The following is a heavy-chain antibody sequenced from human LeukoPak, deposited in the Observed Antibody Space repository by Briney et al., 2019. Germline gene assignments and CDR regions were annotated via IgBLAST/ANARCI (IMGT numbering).Heavy chain of an antibody. CDR3: ARALDYGGNPLNAFDT. Sequence: ASVKVSCKASGYTFTGYYMHWVRQAPGQGLEWMGRINPNSGGTNYAQKFQGRVTMTRDTSISTAYMKLSRLRSDDTAVYYCARALDYGGNPLNAFDTWGQGTTVTVSS. CDR1: GYTFTGYY. V-gene: IGHV1-2*06. CDR2: INPNSGGT. D-gene: IGHD4-23*01. J-gene: IGHJ3*02.